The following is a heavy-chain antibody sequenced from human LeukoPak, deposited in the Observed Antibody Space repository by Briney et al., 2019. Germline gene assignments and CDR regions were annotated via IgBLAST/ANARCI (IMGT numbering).Heavy chain of an antibody. CDR2: ISYDGSNK. D-gene: IGHD2-8*01. V-gene: IGHV3-30*04. CDR3: ARDSARIHIVLMVHAMGAFDI. CDR1: GFTFTNHP. J-gene: IGHJ3*02. Sequence: PGGSLRLSCAASGFTFTNHPMNWVRQAPGKGLEWVAVISYDGSNKYYADSVKGRFTISRDNSKNTLYLQMNSLRAEDTAVYYCARDSARIHIVLMVHAMGAFDIWGQGTMVTVSS.